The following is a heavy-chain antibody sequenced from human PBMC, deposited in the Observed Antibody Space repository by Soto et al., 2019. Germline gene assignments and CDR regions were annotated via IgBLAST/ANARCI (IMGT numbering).Heavy chain of an antibody. V-gene: IGHV3-7*03. CDR2: IKQDGSEK. CDR3: ARANDFWSGYTEYYYYYGMDV. D-gene: IGHD3-3*01. CDR1: GFTFSSYW. Sequence: GGSLRLSCAASGFTFSSYWMSWVRQAPGKGLEWVANIKQDGSEKYYVDSVKGRFTISRDNAKNSLYLQMNSLRAEDTAVYYCARANDFWSGYTEYYYYYGMDVWGQGPTVTVSS. J-gene: IGHJ6*02.